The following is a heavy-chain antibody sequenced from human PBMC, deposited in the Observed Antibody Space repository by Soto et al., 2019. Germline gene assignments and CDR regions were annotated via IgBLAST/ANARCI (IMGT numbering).Heavy chain of an antibody. CDR2: IYHSGST. J-gene: IGHJ5*02. D-gene: IGHD3-10*01. CDR3: ARGYFGSLITMVRGVIMVGNNWFDP. Sequence: PSETLSLTCAVSGGSISSGGYSWSWIRQPPGKGLEWIGYIYHSGSTYYNPSLKSRVTISVDRSKNQFSLKLSSVTAADTAVYYCARGYFGSLITMVRGVIMVGNNWFDPWGQGTLVTVSS. CDR1: GGSISSGGYS. V-gene: IGHV4-30-2*01.